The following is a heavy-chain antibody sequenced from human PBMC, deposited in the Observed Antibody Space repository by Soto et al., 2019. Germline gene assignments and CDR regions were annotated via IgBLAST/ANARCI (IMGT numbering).Heavy chain of an antibody. CDR2: IYYSGST. Sequence: PSETLSLTCTVSGGSISSYYWSWIRQPPGKGLEWIGYIYYSGSTNYNPSLKSRVTISVDTSKNQFSLKLSSVTAADTDVYYCARDWGSSGWYAYFDDWGQGTLVTV. V-gene: IGHV4-59*01. CDR1: GGSISSYY. CDR3: ARDWGSSGWYAYFDD. D-gene: IGHD6-19*01. J-gene: IGHJ4*02.